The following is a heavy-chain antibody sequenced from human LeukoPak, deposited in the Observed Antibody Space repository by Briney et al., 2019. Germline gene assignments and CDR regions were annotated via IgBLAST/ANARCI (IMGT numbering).Heavy chain of an antibody. J-gene: IGHJ3*02. Sequence: ASVKVSYKASGYTFTGYYLYWVRQAPGQGLEWMGWINPNSAGTNIAQKFQGRVTMTRDTSISTAYMELSRLRSDDTAVYYCASPSPLVTSTTYGSRDAFDIWGQGTMVTVSS. D-gene: IGHD2-2*01. CDR1: GYTFTGYY. CDR2: INPNSAGT. V-gene: IGHV1-2*02. CDR3: ASPSPLVTSTTYGSRDAFDI.